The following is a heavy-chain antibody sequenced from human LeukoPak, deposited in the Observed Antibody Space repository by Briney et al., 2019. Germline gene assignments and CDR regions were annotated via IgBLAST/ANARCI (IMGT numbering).Heavy chain of an antibody. CDR3: AREPSGWYVDY. Sequence: PGGSLRLPCAASGFTFSDFSMNWVRQAPGKGLEWVSYISGLSKYIKYADSVKGRFTISRDNAKNSVYLQMNSLRAEDTAVYFCAREPSGWYVDYWGQGTLVTVSS. V-gene: IGHV3-21*06. CDR1: GFTFSDFS. CDR2: ISGLSKYI. J-gene: IGHJ4*02. D-gene: IGHD6-19*01.